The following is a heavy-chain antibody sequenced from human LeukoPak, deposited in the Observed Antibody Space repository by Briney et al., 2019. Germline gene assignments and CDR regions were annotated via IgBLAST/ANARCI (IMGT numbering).Heavy chain of an antibody. CDR1: GFTFLNYS. V-gene: IGHV3-48*04. CDR2: ITSSGSSL. J-gene: IGHJ4*02. Sequence: QPGGSLRLSCAASGFTFLNYSMNWVRQAPGKGLEWVLCITSSGSSLYYADSVKGRFTISRDTAKNSLYLRMNSLRAEDTAVYYSARVGYCSSTSCPRNFDYWGQGTLVTVSS. D-gene: IGHD2-2*01. CDR3: ARVGYCSSTSCPRNFDY.